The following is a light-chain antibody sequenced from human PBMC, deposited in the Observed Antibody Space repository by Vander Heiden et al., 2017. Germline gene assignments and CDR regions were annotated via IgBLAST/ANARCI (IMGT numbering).Light chain of an antibody. V-gene: IGKV1-39*01. CDR1: QSIGSY. CDR3: QQSYGTWT. J-gene: IGKJ1*01. Sequence: DIQLTQSPSSLSASVGDRVTITCRAGQSIGSYVSWYQQKPGKAPKLVIYAASNVQRGVPARFSGSGSGTDFTLSISSLQPEDFATYYCQQSYGTWTFGQGTKVEIK. CDR2: AAS.